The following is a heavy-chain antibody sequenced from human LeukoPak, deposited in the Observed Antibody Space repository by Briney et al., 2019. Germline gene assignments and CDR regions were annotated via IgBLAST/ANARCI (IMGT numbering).Heavy chain of an antibody. D-gene: IGHD5-24*01. CDR3: ARRDGYGAYDI. Sequence: YLMTLSKGFGYGFTSCWICCGRRMPGKGLLWMGGIITGGAGTRYSPSFQSQVTISVDTSNSTASLQRSSLNASDTAVYYCARRDGYGAYDIWGQGTRVTVSS. J-gene: IGHJ3*02. V-gene: IGHV5-51*01. CDR1: GYGFTSCW. CDR2: IITGGAGT.